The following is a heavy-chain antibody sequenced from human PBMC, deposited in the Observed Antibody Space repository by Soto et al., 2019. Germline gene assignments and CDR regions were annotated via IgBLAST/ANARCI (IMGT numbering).Heavy chain of an antibody. D-gene: IGHD2-15*01. CDR2: IYYSGST. CDR1: GGSISSSSYY. V-gene: IGHV4-39*01. Sequence: SETLSLTCTVSGGSISSSSYYWGWIRQPPGKGLEWIGSIYYSGSTYYNPSLKSRVTISVDTSKNQFSLKLSSVTAADTAVYYCARLEYCSGGSCYSGYYYYYMDVWGKGTTVTVSS. J-gene: IGHJ6*03. CDR3: ARLEYCSGGSCYSGYYYYYMDV.